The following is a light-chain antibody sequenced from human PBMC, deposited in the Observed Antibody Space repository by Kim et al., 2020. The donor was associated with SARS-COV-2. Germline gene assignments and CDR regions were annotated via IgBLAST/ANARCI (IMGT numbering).Light chain of an antibody. CDR1: QSVTNY. Sequence: EIVMKQSPATLSVSPGESATLSCRASQSVTNYLAWYQQRPGQAPRLLIYGASTRATGIPARFSGSGSGTEFTLAISSLQSEDFAVYYCQQYDNWPQTFGQGTKVDIK. J-gene: IGKJ1*01. V-gene: IGKV3-15*01. CDR2: GAS. CDR3: QQYDNWPQT.